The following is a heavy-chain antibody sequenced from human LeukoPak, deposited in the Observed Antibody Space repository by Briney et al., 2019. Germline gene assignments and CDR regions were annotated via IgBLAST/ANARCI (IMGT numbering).Heavy chain of an antibody. Sequence: GASVKVSCKASGGTFSSYAISWVRQAPEQELEWMGGIIPIFGTANYAQKFQGRVTITADESTSTAYMELSSLRSEDTAVYYCARDSLGGRMDSSDYYYYGMDVWGQGTTVTVSS. J-gene: IGHJ6*02. V-gene: IGHV1-69*13. CDR2: IIPIFGTA. CDR3: ARDSLGGRMDSSDYYYYGMDV. CDR1: GGTFSSYA. D-gene: IGHD3-22*01.